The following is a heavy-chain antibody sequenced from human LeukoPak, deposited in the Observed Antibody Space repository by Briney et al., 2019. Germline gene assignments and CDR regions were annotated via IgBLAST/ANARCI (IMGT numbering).Heavy chain of an antibody. Sequence: ASVKVSCKASGYTFTSYDINWVRQATRQGLEWMGWMNPNSGNTGYAQKFQGRVTMTRNTSISTAYMELSSLRSEDTAVYYCARGAWGELENWFDPWGQGTLVTVSS. CDR3: ARGAWGELENWFDP. V-gene: IGHV1-8*01. D-gene: IGHD1-1*01. CDR2: MNPNSGNT. CDR1: GYTFTSYD. J-gene: IGHJ5*02.